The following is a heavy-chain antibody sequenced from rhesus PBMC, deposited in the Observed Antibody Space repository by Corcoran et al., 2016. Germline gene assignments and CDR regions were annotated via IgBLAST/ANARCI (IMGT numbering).Heavy chain of an antibody. V-gene: IGHV3S18*01. CDR3: VREMNTVTGIDF. J-gene: IGHJ4*01. D-gene: IGHD4-23*01. Sequence: EVQLVESGGGLAQPGGSLRLACAASGFNFGGYFMDWVRRTPGRGLEWVSRISNTGADTNHADSVKGRFTISRDNGKNTLYLQMASLRIEDTAVYYCVREMNTVTGIDFWGQGVLVTVSS. CDR1: GFNFGGYF. CDR2: ISNTGADT.